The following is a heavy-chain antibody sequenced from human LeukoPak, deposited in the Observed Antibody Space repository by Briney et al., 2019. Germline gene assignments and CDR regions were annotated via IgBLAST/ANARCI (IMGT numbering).Heavy chain of an antibody. V-gene: IGHV3-33*01. D-gene: IGHD3-10*01. J-gene: IGHJ5*02. CDR2: IWDDGNNK. CDR1: GFTFSNHG. Sequence: GGSLRLSCAASGFTFSNHGMHWVRQAPGKRLERVAVIWDDGNNKRYANSVNGRFTISRDNSENTLYLQMNGLTAEDTAMYYCARDSYQDYYGRFDPWGQETLVIVSS. CDR3: ARDSYQDYYGRFDP.